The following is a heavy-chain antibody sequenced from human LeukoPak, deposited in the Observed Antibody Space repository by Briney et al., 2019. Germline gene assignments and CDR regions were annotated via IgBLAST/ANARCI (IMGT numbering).Heavy chain of an antibody. CDR2: IYYSGST. CDR3: ARGRGYSYGTFDY. D-gene: IGHD5-18*01. Sequence: SETLSLTCTVSGGSISSYYWSWIRQPPGKGLEWIGYIYYSGSTNYNPSLKSRVTISVDTSKNQFSLKLSSVTAADTAVYYCARGRGYSYGTFDYWGQGTLVTVSS. J-gene: IGHJ4*02. V-gene: IGHV4-59*01. CDR1: GGSISSYY.